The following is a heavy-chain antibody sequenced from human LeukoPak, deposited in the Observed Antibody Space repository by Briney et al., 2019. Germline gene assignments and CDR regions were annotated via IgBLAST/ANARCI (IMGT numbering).Heavy chain of an antibody. V-gene: IGHV4-38-2*01. J-gene: IGHJ4*02. CDR1: GYSISSGYY. Sequence: SETLSLTCAVFGYSISSGYYWGWIRQPPGKGLEWIGSIYHSGSTYYNPSLKSRVTISVDTSKNRFSLKLSSVTAADTAVYYCARLRTVTTFYFDYWGQGTLVTVSS. D-gene: IGHD4-11*01. CDR2: IYHSGST. CDR3: ARLRTVTTFYFDY.